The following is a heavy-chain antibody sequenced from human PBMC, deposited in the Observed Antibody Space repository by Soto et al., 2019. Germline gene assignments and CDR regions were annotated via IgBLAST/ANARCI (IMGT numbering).Heavy chain of an antibody. D-gene: IGHD2-2*01. CDR3: ARHHDCSSTSCYSVYWFDP. V-gene: IGHV4-31*03. Sequence: SETLSLTCTVSGDSISSGGYYWNWIRQHPGKGLEWIGYIYYTGSTYYNPSLKSRVTISVDTSKNQFSLRLSSVTAADTAVYYCARHHDCSSTSCYSVYWFDPWGQGTLVTVSS. CDR1: GDSISSGGYY. CDR2: IYYTGST. J-gene: IGHJ5*02.